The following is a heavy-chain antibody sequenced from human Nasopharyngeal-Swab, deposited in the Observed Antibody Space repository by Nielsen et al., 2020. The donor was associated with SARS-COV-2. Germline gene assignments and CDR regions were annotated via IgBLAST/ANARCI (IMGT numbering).Heavy chain of an antibody. CDR1: GFTFSDYY. J-gene: IGHJ4*02. CDR2: ISTSGTTI. Sequence: GGSLKLSCAASGFTFSDYYMSWIRQAPGKGLEWVSYISTSGTTIYYADSVKGRFTISRDNAKNSLYLQMNSLRAEDTAVYYCAKDGPRYCSGGSCYFDYWGQGTLVTVSS. CDR3: AKDGPRYCSGGSCYFDY. V-gene: IGHV3-11*04. D-gene: IGHD2-15*01.